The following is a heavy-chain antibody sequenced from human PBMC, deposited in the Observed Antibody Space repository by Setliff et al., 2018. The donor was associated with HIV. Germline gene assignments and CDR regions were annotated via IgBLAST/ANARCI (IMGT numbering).Heavy chain of an antibody. D-gene: IGHD6-13*01. V-gene: IGHV1-18*01. CDR3: ARDSDIAAAGPSDY. J-gene: IGHJ4*02. CDR2: ISAYNGNT. CDR1: GYTFTSYG. Sequence: ASVKVSCKASGYTFTSYGISWVRQAPGQGLEWMGWISAYNGNTNYAQKLQGRVTMTTDTSTSTAYMELRSLRSDDTAVYYCARDSDIAAAGPSDYWGQGTLVTGSS.